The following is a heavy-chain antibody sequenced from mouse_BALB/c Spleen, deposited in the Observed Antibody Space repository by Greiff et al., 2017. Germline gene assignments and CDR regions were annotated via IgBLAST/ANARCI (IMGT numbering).Heavy chain of an antibody. CDR2: INPSNGGT. J-gene: IGHJ3*01. V-gene: IGHV1S81*02. Sequence: LQESGAELVKPGASVKLSCKASGYTFTSYYMYWVKQRPGQGLEWIGEINPSNGGTNFNEKFKSKATLTVDKSSSTAYMQLSSLTSEDSAVYYCTRSGVYGNYAGWFAYWGQGTLVTVSA. CDR1: GYTFTSYY. CDR3: TRSGVYGNYAGWFAY. D-gene: IGHD2-1*01.